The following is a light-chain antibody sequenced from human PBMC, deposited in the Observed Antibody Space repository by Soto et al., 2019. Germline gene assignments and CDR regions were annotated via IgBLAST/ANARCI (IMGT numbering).Light chain of an antibody. CDR1: QSVSSY. Sequence: IVLTQSPSTVSLCPGERATLYCRASQSVSSYLAWYQQKPGQAPRLLIYDASNRATAIPARFSGSGSGTDFTLTISSLEPEDFAVYYCQQSANWPRTFGQGTKVDIK. CDR2: DAS. J-gene: IGKJ1*01. CDR3: QQSANWPRT. V-gene: IGKV3-11*01.